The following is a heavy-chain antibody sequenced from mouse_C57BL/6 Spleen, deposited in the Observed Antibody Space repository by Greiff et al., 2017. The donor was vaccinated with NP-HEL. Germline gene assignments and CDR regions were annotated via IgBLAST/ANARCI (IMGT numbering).Heavy chain of an antibody. CDR2: IYPRDGST. Sequence: QVQLQQSGPELVKPGASVKLSCKASGYTFTSYDINWVKQRPGQGLEWIGWIYPRDGSTKYNEKFKGKATLTVDTSSSTAYMELHSLTSADSAVFFCAGREGGYNFPAGCWDWGKGTLVTVSA. D-gene: IGHD1-3*01. V-gene: IGHV1-85*01. CDR3: AGREGGYNFPAGCWD. J-gene: IGHJ3*01. CDR1: GYTFTSYD.